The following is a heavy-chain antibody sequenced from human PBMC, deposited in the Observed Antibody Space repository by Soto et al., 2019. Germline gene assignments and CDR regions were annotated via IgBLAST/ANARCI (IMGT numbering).Heavy chain of an antibody. D-gene: IGHD2-15*01. Sequence: GGSLRLSCAASGFTFSSYSMNWVRQAPGKGLEWVSSISSSSSYIYYADSVKGRFTISRDNAKNSLYLQMNSLRAEDTAVYYCARGCKVVAAILYYMDVWGKGTTVTVSS. V-gene: IGHV3-21*01. CDR3: ARGCKVVAAILYYMDV. CDR2: ISSSSSYI. J-gene: IGHJ6*03. CDR1: GFTFSSYS.